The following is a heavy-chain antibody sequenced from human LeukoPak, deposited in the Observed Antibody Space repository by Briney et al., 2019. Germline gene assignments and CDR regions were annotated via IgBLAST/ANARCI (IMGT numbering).Heavy chain of an antibody. Sequence: GGSLRLSCAASGFTFDDYAMHWVRQAPGNGLEWVSGISWNSGSIGYADSVKGRFTISRDNAKNSLYLQMNSLRAEDTALYYCAKSPKEAVAGSHFDYWGQGTLVTVSS. CDR2: ISWNSGSI. CDR3: AKSPKEAVAGSHFDY. CDR1: GFTFDDYA. D-gene: IGHD6-19*01. J-gene: IGHJ4*02. V-gene: IGHV3-9*01.